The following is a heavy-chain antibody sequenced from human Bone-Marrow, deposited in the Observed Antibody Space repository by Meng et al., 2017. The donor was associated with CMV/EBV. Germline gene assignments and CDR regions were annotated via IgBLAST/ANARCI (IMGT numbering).Heavy chain of an antibody. CDR3: ARGLWLTSSAPRL. V-gene: IGHV3-30*04. CDR1: GFTFSSYA. D-gene: IGHD3-10*01. CDR2: ISYDGSNK. J-gene: IGHJ1*01. Sequence: LSLTCAASGFTFSSYAMHWVRQAPGKGLEWVAVISYDGSNKYYADSVKGRFTISRDNSKNTLYLQMNSLRAEDTAVYYCARGLWLTSSAPRLWGQGTLVTVSS.